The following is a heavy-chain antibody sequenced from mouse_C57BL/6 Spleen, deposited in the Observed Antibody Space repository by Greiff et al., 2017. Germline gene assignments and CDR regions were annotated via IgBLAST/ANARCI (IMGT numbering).Heavy chain of an antibody. J-gene: IGHJ2*01. CDR2: ISYDGSN. Sequence: ESGPGLVKPSQSLSLTCSVTGYSITSGYYWNWIRQFPGNKLEWMGYISYDGSNNYNPSLKNRISITRDTSKNQFFLKLNSVTTEDTATYYCARVGNWDEDYWGQGTTLTVSS. CDR3: ARVGNWDEDY. D-gene: IGHD4-1*01. V-gene: IGHV3-6*01. CDR1: GYSITSGYY.